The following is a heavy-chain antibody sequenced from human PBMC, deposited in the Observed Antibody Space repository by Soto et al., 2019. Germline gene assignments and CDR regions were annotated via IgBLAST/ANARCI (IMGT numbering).Heavy chain of an antibody. J-gene: IGHJ4*02. D-gene: IGHD1-20*01. CDR3: AKGVKKGINWDYFDY. Sequence: GGSLRLSCAASGFTFSSYGMHWVRQAPGKGLEWVAVISYDGSNKYYADSVKGRFTISRDNSKNTLYLQMNSLRAEDTAVDYCAKGVKKGINWDYFDYWGQGTLVTVSS. CDR2: ISYDGSNK. CDR1: GFTFSSYG. V-gene: IGHV3-30*18.